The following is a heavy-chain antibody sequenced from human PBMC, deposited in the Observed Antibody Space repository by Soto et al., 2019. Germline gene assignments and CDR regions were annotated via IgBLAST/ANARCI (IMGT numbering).Heavy chain of an antibody. CDR3: ASGQQVILRYYYGLDV. Sequence: EVQLVETGGGWIQPGGSLRLSCAGSGFTVSTNYMSWVRQAPGKGLEWVSVIYYEDGSTYYADSVKGRFSISRDSSRNTLYLHMNSLRAEDTAVYYCASGQQVILRYYYGLDVWGQGTTVTVSS. CDR1: GFTVSTNY. J-gene: IGHJ6*02. V-gene: IGHV3-53*02. D-gene: IGHD6-13*01. CDR2: IYYEDGST.